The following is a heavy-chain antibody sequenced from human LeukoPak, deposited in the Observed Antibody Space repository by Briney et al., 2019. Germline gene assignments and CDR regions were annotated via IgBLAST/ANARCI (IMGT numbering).Heavy chain of an antibody. V-gene: IGHV4-4*02. Sequence: TSETLSLTCTVSLVTPTSNFWSWVRQAPGKGLEWIWEIHRSGSPNYNPSLQSRVTISIDRSRNQLAIEMSSVTAADTAVYHCAKDRAYSTNWYSGDCWGQGTLVTVSS. CDR2: IHRSGSP. CDR3: AKDRAYSTNWYSGDC. J-gene: IGHJ4*02. CDR1: LVTPTSNF. D-gene: IGHD6-13*01.